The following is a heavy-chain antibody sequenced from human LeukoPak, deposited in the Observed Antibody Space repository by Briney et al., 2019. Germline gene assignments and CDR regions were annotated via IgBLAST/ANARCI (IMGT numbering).Heavy chain of an antibody. D-gene: IGHD1-14*01. CDR3: ARGISRRGWFDP. J-gene: IGHJ5*02. CDR1: VGSISSYY. V-gene: IGHV4-59*12. CDR2: IYYSGST. Sequence: SETLSLTCTVSVGSISSYYWSWIRQPPGKGLEWIGYIYYSGSTKYSPSLESRVTISIDTSKNQFSLKLSSVTAADTAVYYCARGISRRGWFDPWGQGTLVTVSS.